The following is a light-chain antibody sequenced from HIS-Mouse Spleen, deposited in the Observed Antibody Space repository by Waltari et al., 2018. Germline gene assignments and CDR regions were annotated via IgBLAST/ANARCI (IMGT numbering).Light chain of an antibody. Sequence: DVQLTQSPSFLSASAGDIVTITCRASQGISSYLAWYQQKPGKAPKLLIYAASTLQSGVPSRFSGSGSGTEFTLTISSLQPEDFATYYCQQLNSYPPTFGQGTKVEIK. CDR3: QQLNSYPPT. V-gene: IGKV1-9*01. CDR2: AAS. J-gene: IGKJ1*01. CDR1: QGISSY.